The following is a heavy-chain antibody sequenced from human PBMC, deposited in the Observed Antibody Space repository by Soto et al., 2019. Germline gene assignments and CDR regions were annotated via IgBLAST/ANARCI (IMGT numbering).Heavy chain of an antibody. J-gene: IGHJ5*02. CDR2: VNHGRRT. D-gene: IGHD2-21*02. V-gene: IGHV4-34*01. CDR1: GGSFSDYY. CDR3: ATLPPRIVVMTTEIPS. Sequence: PSETLSLTCAVYGGSFSDYYWSWIRQPPGKGLEWIGEVNHGRRTNYNPSLKSRITITVDASKNQFSLKLISVTAAVTAVYYCATLPPRIVVMTTEIPSWGQGTLVT.